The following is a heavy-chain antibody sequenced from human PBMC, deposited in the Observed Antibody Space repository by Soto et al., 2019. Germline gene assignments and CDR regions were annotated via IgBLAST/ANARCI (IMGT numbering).Heavy chain of an antibody. V-gene: IGHV1-24*01. CDR3: ATVTIFGVALNWFDP. Sequence: QVQLVQSGAEVKKPGASVKGSCKVSGYTLTELSMHRVRQAPGKGLEWMGGFEPEDGETIYAQKFQGRVTMTEDTSTDTAYMEVSSLRSEGTAVYYCATVTIFGVALNWFDPWGQGTLVTVSS. D-gene: IGHD3-3*01. CDR1: GYTLTELS. CDR2: FEPEDGET. J-gene: IGHJ5*02.